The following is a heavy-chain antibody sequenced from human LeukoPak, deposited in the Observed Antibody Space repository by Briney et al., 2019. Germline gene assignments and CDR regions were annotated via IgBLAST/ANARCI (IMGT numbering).Heavy chain of an antibody. V-gene: IGHV1-2*02. J-gene: IGHJ5*02. CDR2: INPDSGDT. Sequence: GASVKVSCKASGYTFTGFYIHWVRQAPGQGLEWMGWINPDSGDTNYAQRFQGRVTLTRDMSISTAYMELSSLRSDDTAVFHCARGDYYGSGSYYKVGSWFDPWGQGTLVTVSS. CDR3: ARGDYYGSGSYYKVGSWFDP. D-gene: IGHD3-10*01. CDR1: GYTFTGFY.